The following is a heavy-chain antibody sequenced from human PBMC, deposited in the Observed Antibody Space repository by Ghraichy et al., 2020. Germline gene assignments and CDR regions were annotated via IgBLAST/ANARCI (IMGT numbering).Heavy chain of an antibody. V-gene: IGHV4-34*01. D-gene: IGHD4-17*01. CDR2: INHSGST. Sequence: SETLSLTCAVYGGSFSGYYWSWIRQPPGKGLEWIGEINHSGSTNYNPSLKSRVTISVDTSKNQFSLKLSSVTAADTAVYYCARGLDYGDYDWYFDLWGRGTLVTVSS. J-gene: IGHJ2*01. CDR3: ARGLDYGDYDWYFDL. CDR1: GGSFSGYY.